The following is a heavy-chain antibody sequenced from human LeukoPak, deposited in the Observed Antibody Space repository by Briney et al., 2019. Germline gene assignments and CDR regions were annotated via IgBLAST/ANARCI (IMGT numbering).Heavy chain of an antibody. Sequence: SETLSLTCTVSGGSISTYYWSWIRQPPGKGLEWIGEIYHSGSTDYNPSLKSRVTISVDKSKNQFSLKLSSVTAADTAVYYCAISSGFLGIDYWGQGTLVTVSS. CDR1: GGSISTYY. J-gene: IGHJ4*02. CDR2: IYHSGST. V-gene: IGHV4-59*12. CDR3: AISSGFLGIDY. D-gene: IGHD6-19*01.